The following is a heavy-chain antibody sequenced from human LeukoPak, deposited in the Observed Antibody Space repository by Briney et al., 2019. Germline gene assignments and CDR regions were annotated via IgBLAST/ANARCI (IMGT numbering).Heavy chain of an antibody. CDR1: GGSLSGYY. D-gene: IGHD6-13*01. Sequence: SETLSLTCAVYGGSLSGYYWSWIRQPPGKGLEWIGEINHSGSTNYNPSLKSRVTISVDTSKNQFSLKLSSVTAADTAVYYCARPIGIAPHWGQGTLVTVSS. CDR3: ARPIGIAPH. V-gene: IGHV4-34*01. J-gene: IGHJ4*02. CDR2: INHSGST.